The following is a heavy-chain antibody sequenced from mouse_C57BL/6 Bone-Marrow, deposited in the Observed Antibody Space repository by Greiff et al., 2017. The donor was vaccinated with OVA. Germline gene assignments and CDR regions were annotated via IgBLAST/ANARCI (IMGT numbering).Heavy chain of an antibody. J-gene: IGHJ3*01. CDR1: GYTFTSYW. V-gene: IGHV1-52*01. D-gene: IGHD2-4*01. CDR2: IDPSDSET. Sequence: QVQLQQPGAELVRPGSSVKLSCKASGYTFTSYWMHWVKQRPIQGLEWIGNIDPSDSETLYNQKFKDKATLTVDKSSSTAYMQLSSLTSEDSAVYYCARGGDEYDVAYWGQGTLVTVSA. CDR3: ARGGDEYDVAY.